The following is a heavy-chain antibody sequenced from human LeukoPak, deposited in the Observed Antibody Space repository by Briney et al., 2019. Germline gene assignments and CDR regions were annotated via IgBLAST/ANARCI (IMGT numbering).Heavy chain of an antibody. CDR2: IYSSGHT. CDR1: GGSISNYY. J-gene: IGHJ6*03. V-gene: IGHV4-59*08. Sequence: PSETLSLICSVSGGSISNYYWSWIRQPPGKGLEWIGYIYSSGHTNYKPSLQSRVTLSVDTSKNQVSLKLTSVTAADTAVYYCARQPNYYYYMDVWGKGTTVTVSS. CDR3: ARQPNYYYYMDV.